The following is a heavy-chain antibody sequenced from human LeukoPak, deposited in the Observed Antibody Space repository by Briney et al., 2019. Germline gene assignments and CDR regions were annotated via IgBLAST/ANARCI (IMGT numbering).Heavy chain of an antibody. J-gene: IGHJ6*03. CDR1: GYTFTSYD. CDR2: MNPNSGNT. CDR3: ARVITTVSFIYYYYYMDV. V-gene: IGHV1-8*01. D-gene: IGHD4-17*01. Sequence: ASVKVSCKASGYTFTSYDINWVRQAPGQGLEWMGWMNPNSGNTGYAQKFQGRVTMTRNTSISTAYMELSSLRSEDTAVYYCARVITTVSFIYYYYYMDVWGKGTTVTISS.